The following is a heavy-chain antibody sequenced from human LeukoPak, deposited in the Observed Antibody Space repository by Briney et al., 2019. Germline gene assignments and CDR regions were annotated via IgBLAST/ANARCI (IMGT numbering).Heavy chain of an antibody. Sequence: PGGSLRLSCAASGFTFDDYGMSWVRQAPGKGLEWVSGINWNGGSTGYADSVKGRFTISRDNAKNSLYLQMNSLRAEDTAVYYCARDPSSEYNWNYPSDYWGQGTLVTVSS. CDR3: ARDPSSEYNWNYPSDY. V-gene: IGHV3-20*04. CDR1: GFTFDDYG. CDR2: INWNGGST. J-gene: IGHJ4*02. D-gene: IGHD1-7*01.